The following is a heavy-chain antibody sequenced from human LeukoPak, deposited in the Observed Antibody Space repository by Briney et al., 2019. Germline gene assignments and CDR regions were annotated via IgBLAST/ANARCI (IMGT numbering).Heavy chain of an antibody. CDR2: ITSISSTI. CDR1: GFTFSSYS. D-gene: IGHD3-10*01. CDR3: ARVARRADYYGSGSLNMDV. Sequence: GGSLRLSCAASGFTFSSYSMNWVRQAPGKGLEWVSYITSISSTIYYADSVKGRFNISRDKAKNPLYLQMNSLRAEDTAVYYCARVARRADYYGSGSLNMDVGGKGTAVTVSS. J-gene: IGHJ6*03. V-gene: IGHV3-48*01.